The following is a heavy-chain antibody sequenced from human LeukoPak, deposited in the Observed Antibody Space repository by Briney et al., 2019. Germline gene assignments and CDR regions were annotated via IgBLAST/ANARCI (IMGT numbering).Heavy chain of an antibody. V-gene: IGHV4-34*01. CDR1: GGTFSGYY. CDR3: ARLSGGYSSSWSTPGGWFDP. J-gene: IGHJ5*02. Sequence: SETLSLTCAVYGGTFSGYYWSWIRQPPGKRLEWVGESNDSGGTNYNPSLKSRVTISVDTSKNQFSLKLSSVTAADTAVYYCARLSGGYSSSWSTPGGWFDPWGQGTLVTVSS. CDR2: SNDSGGT. D-gene: IGHD6-13*01.